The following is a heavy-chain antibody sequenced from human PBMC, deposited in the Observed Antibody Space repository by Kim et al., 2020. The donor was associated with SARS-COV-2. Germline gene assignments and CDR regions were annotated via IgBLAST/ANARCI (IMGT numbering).Heavy chain of an antibody. Sequence: GGSLRLSCAASGITFSSYGMHWVRQAPGKGLEWVAVISYDGSNKNYADSVKGRFTISRDNSKNTLYLQMNSLRDEDTAVYYCAKDLKMGHGSGWHYYYYGMDVWGQGTTVTVSS. CDR1: GITFSSYG. CDR2: ISYDGSNK. J-gene: IGHJ6*02. V-gene: IGHV3-30*18. CDR3: AKDLKMGHGSGWHYYYYGMDV. D-gene: IGHD6-19*01.